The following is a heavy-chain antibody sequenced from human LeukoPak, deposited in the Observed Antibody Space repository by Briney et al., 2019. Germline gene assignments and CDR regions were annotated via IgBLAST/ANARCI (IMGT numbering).Heavy chain of an antibody. CDR2: INGSGDAT. J-gene: IGHJ4*02. V-gene: IGHV3-23*01. CDR1: GVIFSQYT. Sequence: PGGSLRLSCAVSGVIFSQYTMTWVRQAPGKGLEWVSSINGSGDATKYADSVMGRFTISRDNSKNTVSLQMNSLRAEDTAVYYCAKSDCGSDGCKLLNYWGQGTLVTASS. D-gene: IGHD2-21*01. CDR3: AKSDCGSDGCKLLNY.